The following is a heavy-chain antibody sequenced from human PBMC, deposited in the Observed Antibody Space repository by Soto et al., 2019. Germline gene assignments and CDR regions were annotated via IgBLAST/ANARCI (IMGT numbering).Heavy chain of an antibody. CDR2: INHSGST. CDR1: GGSFSGYY. Sequence: QVQLQQWGAGLLKPSETLSLTCAVYGGSFSGYYWSWIRQPPGKGLEWIGEINHSGSTNYNPSLKSRGTISVDTSKNQFSLKLSSVTAADTAVYYCARRKYAGYFQHWGQGTLVTVSS. J-gene: IGHJ1*01. V-gene: IGHV4-34*01. CDR3: ARRKYAGYFQH. D-gene: IGHD2-2*01.